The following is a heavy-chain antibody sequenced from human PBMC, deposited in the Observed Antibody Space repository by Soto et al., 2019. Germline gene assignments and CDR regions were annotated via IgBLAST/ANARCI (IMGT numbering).Heavy chain of an antibody. CDR3: ATGSVAVTWYYYGMDV. J-gene: IGHJ6*02. Sequence: ASVKVSCKVSGYTPTELSMHWVRQAPGKGLEWMGGFDPEDGETIYAQKFQGRVTMTEDTSTDTAYMELSSLRSEDTAVYYCATGSVAVTWYYYGMDVWGQGTTVTVSS. CDR1: GYTPTELS. D-gene: IGHD6-19*01. V-gene: IGHV1-24*01. CDR2: FDPEDGET.